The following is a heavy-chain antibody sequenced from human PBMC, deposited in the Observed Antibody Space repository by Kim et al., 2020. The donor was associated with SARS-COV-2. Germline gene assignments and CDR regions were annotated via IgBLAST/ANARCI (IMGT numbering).Heavy chain of an antibody. D-gene: IGHD6-25*01. CDR2: INYNSGRI. CDR1: GFSFDDSA. Sequence: GGSLRLSCAASGFSFDDSAMHWVRQAPGKGLEWVSGINYNSGRICYADSVKGRFTISRDNAKNSLYLQMNSLRDEDTALYFCAKARLTNSNWFDPWGQGT. CDR3: AKARLTNSNWFDP. J-gene: IGHJ5*02. V-gene: IGHV3-9*01.